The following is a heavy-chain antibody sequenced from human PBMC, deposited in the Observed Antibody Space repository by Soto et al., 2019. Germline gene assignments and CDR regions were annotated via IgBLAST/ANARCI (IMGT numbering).Heavy chain of an antibody. V-gene: IGHV1-3*01. Sequence: QVQLVQSGAEVKKPGASVKVSCKASGYTFTSYAMHWVRQAPGQRLEWMGWINAGNGNTKYSQKFQGRVTITRDTSASTAYMELSSLRSEVTAVYYCARCPLWFGEFGSWGQGTLVTVSS. D-gene: IGHD3-10*01. CDR2: INAGNGNT. J-gene: IGHJ5*02. CDR1: GYTFTSYA. CDR3: ARCPLWFGEFGS.